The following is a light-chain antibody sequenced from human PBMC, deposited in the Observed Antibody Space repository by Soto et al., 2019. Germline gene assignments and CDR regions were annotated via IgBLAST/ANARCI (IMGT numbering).Light chain of an antibody. J-gene: IGKJ1*01. Sequence: EIVLTQSPGTLSLSPGERATLSCRASQSVSSSYLAWYQQKPGQAPRLLIYGASSRATVIPDRFSGSGSGKDFTLNISRLKPEDFAVYYCQQYGSSPRTFGQGTKVEIK. CDR1: QSVSSSY. V-gene: IGKV3-20*01. CDR3: QQYGSSPRT. CDR2: GAS.